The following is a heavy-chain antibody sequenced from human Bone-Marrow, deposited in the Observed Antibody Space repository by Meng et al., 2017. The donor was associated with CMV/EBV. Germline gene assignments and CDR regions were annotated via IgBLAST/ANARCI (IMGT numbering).Heavy chain of an antibody. J-gene: IGHJ6*02. V-gene: IGHV1-2*02. CDR2: INPNSGGT. Sequence: ASVKVSCKASGYTFTGYYMHWVRQAPGQGLEWMGWINPNSGGTNYAQKFQGRVTMTRDTSISTAYMELSRLRSDDTAVYYCASTGGVRFLEWLASTFYGMDVWGQGTTVTVSS. D-gene: IGHD3-3*01. CDR1: GYTFTGYY. CDR3: ASTGGVRFLEWLASTFYGMDV.